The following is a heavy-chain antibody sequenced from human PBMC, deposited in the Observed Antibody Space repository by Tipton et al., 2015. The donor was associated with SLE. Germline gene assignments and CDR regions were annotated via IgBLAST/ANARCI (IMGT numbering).Heavy chain of an antibody. Sequence: SLRLSCVASGFTFSDFSMIWVRQAPGKGLEWVSSISSRTSYIYYADSVTGRFTISRDNAKNSLYLQMDFLRAEDTAVYYCARDRGGLNWNYISYYYYGMDVWGQGTTVTVSS. J-gene: IGHJ6*02. CDR2: ISSRTSYI. D-gene: IGHD1-7*01. CDR3: ARDRGGLNWNYISYYYYGMDV. V-gene: IGHV3-21*03. CDR1: GFTFSDFS.